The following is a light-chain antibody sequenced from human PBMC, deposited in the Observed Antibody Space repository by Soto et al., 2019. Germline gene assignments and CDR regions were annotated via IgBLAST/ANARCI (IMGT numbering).Light chain of an antibody. CDR2: SNN. J-gene: IGLJ1*01. CDR1: SSNIGSNT. CDR3: AAWDESLNGYV. V-gene: IGLV1-44*01. Sequence: VLTQPPSASGTPGQRVTISCSGSSSNIGSNTVNWYQQLPGTAPKLLIYSNNQRPSGVPDRFSGSKSGTSASLAISGLQSEDEADYYCAAWDESLNGYVFGTGTKVTVL.